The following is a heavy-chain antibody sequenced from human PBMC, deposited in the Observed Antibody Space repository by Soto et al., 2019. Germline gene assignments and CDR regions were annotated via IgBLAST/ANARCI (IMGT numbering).Heavy chain of an antibody. CDR2: ISYDGNNK. D-gene: IGHD3-9*01. J-gene: IGHJ4*02. CDR1: GFTFSTYG. Sequence: QVQLVESGGGVVQPGRSLRLSCAASGFTFSTYGMHWVRQAPGKGLEWVAVISYDGNNKYYAESVKGRFTISRDNSKNTLYLQMNSLRAEDTAVYYCAKGPLRSFDWLTYWGQGTLVTVSS. CDR3: AKGPLRSFDWLTY. V-gene: IGHV3-30*18.